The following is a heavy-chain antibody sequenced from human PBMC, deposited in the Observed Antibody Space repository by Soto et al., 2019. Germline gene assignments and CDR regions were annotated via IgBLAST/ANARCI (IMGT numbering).Heavy chain of an antibody. CDR3: ARDWDVAGSGSFDAFDI. V-gene: IGHV3-30-3*01. Sequence: QVQLVESGGGVVQPGRSLRLSCAASGFTFSSYAMHWVRQAPGKGREWVAVISYDGSNKYYADSVKGRFTISRDKSKNTLCLQMNSLRAEDTAVYYCARDWDVAGSGSFDAFDIWGQGTMVTVSS. CDR1: GFTFSSYA. CDR2: ISYDGSNK. D-gene: IGHD6-19*01. J-gene: IGHJ3*02.